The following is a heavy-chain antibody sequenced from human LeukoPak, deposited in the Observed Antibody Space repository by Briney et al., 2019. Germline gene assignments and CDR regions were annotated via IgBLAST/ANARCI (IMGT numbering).Heavy chain of an antibody. CDR1: GVTFSSYS. D-gene: IGHD1-26*01. V-gene: IGHV3-48*04. J-gene: IGHJ4*02. CDR3: ARDRGGSYSAIDY. Sequence: QPGGSLRLSCAASGVTFSSYSMNWVRQAPGKGLEWVSFISSSSSTIYYADSVKGRFTISRDNAKNSLYLQMNSLRAEDTAVYYCARDRGGSYSAIDYWGQGTLVTVSS. CDR2: ISSSSSTI.